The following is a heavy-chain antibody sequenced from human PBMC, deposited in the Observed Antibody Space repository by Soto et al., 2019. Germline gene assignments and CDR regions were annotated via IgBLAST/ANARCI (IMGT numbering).Heavy chain of an antibody. J-gene: IGHJ4*02. Sequence: QVQLVQSGAEVRKPGSSVKVSCKASGGTFSRHSVSWVRQAPGQGLEWMGGIIPIFGRANHAQKFQGRVTITADESTSTVYMELSSLRSDDTAIYYCARGWGSETSDYYYAYWGQGTLVIVSS. V-gene: IGHV1-69*01. CDR3: ARGWGSETSDYYYAY. CDR1: GGTFSRHS. D-gene: IGHD3-22*01. CDR2: IIPIFGRA.